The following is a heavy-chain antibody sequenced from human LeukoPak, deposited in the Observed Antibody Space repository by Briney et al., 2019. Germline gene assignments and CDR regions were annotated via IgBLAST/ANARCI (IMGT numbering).Heavy chain of an antibody. D-gene: IGHD4-23*01. J-gene: IGHJ6*03. CDR3: ATRPTPPYYYYYMDV. Sequence: SETLSLTCTVSGGSISHYYWSWIRQPPGKGLEWIGHIYYSGSTTYNPSLNSRVTISVDTSKNQFSLKLNSVTAADTAVYYCATRPTPPYYYYYMDVWGKGATVTVSS. V-gene: IGHV4-59*12. CDR2: IYYSGST. CDR1: GGSISHYY.